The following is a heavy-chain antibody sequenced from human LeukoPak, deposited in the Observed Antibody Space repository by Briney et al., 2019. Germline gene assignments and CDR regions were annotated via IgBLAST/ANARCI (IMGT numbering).Heavy chain of an antibody. J-gene: IGHJ4*02. CDR1: GFTFSSYG. CDR3: AKGKGFGITWPFDY. CDR2: IWYDGSNK. D-gene: IGHD3-10*01. V-gene: IGHV3-33*06. Sequence: GGSLRLSCAASGFTFSSYGIHWVRQAPGRGLEWVAVIWYDGSNKYSADSVKGRFTISRDNSKNTLYLQMNSLKAEDTAVYYCAKGKGFGITWPFDYWGQGTLVTVSS.